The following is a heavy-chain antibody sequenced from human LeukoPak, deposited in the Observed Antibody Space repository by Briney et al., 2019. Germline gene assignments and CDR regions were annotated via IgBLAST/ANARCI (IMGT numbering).Heavy chain of an antibody. CDR1: RFTFSNYW. CDR2: IKDDGSQK. Sequence: GGSLRLSCEGSRFTFSNYWMSWVRQAPGKGLEWVANIKDDGSQKSYIDSVRGRFTISRDNAKASVFLQMNSLSFDDTAVYYCARRNAGTTWSFDSWGQGTLVTVSS. CDR3: ARRNAGTTWSFDS. D-gene: IGHD1-1*01. J-gene: IGHJ4*02. V-gene: IGHV3-7*01.